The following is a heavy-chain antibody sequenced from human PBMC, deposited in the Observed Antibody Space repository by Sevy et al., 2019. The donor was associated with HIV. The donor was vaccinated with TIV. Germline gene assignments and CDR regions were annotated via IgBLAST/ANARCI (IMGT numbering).Heavy chain of an antibody. Sequence: ASVKVSCKASGYTFTNYYMHWVRQAPGQGLEWMGWISPNTGATNYAQKFQGRVTMTRDTSINTAYMELSRLTSDDTAVYYCARMRITIYDRLNFDPWGQGTLVTVSS. J-gene: IGHJ5*02. D-gene: IGHD3-9*01. V-gene: IGHV1-2*02. CDR2: ISPNTGAT. CDR3: ARMRITIYDRLNFDP. CDR1: GYTFTNYY.